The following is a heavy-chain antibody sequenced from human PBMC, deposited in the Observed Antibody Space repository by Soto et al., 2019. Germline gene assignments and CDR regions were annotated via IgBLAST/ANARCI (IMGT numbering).Heavy chain of an antibody. D-gene: IGHD6-13*01. CDR1: GDTFTRSG. V-gene: IGHV1-18*01. Sequence: ASVKVSCKASGDTFTRSGISWVRQAPGQGLEWLGWINPDNGNTNYAQHLQGRVSLTTDTSTSTAYMDLSSLRSEDTAVYYCARERAAAGFEYWGQGTLVTVSS. CDR2: INPDNGNT. J-gene: IGHJ4*02. CDR3: ARERAAAGFEY.